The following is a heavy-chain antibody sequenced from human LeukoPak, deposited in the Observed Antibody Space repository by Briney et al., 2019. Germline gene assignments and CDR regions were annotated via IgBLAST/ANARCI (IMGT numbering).Heavy chain of an antibody. CDR2: ISAYNGNT. CDR1: CYTFTSYG. D-gene: IGHD3-10*01. J-gene: IGHJ3*02. V-gene: IGHV1-18*01. CDR3: ARGVTMAVENAFDI. Sequence: ASVKVSCKASCYTFTSYGISWVRQAPGQGLEWMGWISAYNGNTNYAQKPQGRVTMTTDTSTSTAYMELRSLRSDDTAVYYCARGVTMAVENAFDIWGQGTMVTVSS.